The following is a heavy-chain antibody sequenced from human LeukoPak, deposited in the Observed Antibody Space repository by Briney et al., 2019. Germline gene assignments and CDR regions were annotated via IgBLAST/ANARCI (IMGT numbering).Heavy chain of an antibody. J-gene: IGHJ5*02. D-gene: IGHD5-18*01. CDR2: INPSGGST. Sequence: ASVKVSCKASGYTFTSYYMHWVRQAPGQGLEWMGIINPSGGSTSYAQKFQGRVTMTRDMSTSTVYMELSSLRSEDTAVYYCAREPEGYSYGYLNWFDPWGQGTLVTVSS. CDR3: AREPEGYSYGYLNWFDP. V-gene: IGHV1-46*01. CDR1: GYTFTSYY.